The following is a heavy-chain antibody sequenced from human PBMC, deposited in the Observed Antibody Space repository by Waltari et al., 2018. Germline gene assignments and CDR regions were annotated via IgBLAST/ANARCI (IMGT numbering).Heavy chain of an antibody. Sequence: EVQLVESGGSLVQPGGSLRLSCATSGFSFSSSWMHWVRHSPGKGLVWVSRINSEGGGISYADSVRGRFTVSRDNARNTLYLQMNSLRDEDTAVYYCAKLTPPEDYWGQGTLVTVSS. CDR2: INSEGGGI. CDR3: AKLTPPEDY. J-gene: IGHJ4*02. V-gene: IGHV3-74*01. D-gene: IGHD7-27*01. CDR1: GFSFSSSW.